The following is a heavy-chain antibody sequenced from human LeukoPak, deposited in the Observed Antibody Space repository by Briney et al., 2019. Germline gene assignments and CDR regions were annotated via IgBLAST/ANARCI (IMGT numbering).Heavy chain of an antibody. CDR3: ARDGQGAGKTYDY. V-gene: IGHV1-2*02. CDR1: GYTFTGYY. CDR2: INPNSGGT. J-gene: IGHJ4*02. D-gene: IGHD6-13*01. Sequence: GASVKVSCKASGYTFTGYYMHWVRQAPGQGLEWMGYINPNSGGTKYAQKFQGGITMTRDTSISTAYMELSRLRSDDTAVYYCARDGQGAGKTYDYWGQGALVTVPS.